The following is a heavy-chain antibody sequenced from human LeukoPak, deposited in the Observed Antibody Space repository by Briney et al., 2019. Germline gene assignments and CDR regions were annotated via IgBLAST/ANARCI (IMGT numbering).Heavy chain of an antibody. CDR3: ARAYSGSYSIDY. Sequence: SETLSLTCTVSGASISSYYWSWIRQPPGKGLEWIGYIYYSGSTNYNPSLKSRVTISVDTSKNQFSLKLSSVTAADTAVYYCARAYSGSYSIDYWGQGTLVTVSS. CDR2: IYYSGST. CDR1: GASISSYY. D-gene: IGHD1-26*01. J-gene: IGHJ4*02. V-gene: IGHV4-59*01.